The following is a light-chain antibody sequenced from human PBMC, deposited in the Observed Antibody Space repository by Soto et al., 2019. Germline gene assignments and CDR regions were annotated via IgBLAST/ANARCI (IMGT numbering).Light chain of an antibody. V-gene: IGLV1-40*01. CDR1: SSNIGAGYE. CDR2: DNT. Sequence: QSALTQPPSVSGAPGQRVTISCTGSSSNIGAGYEVHWYQQFPGTAPKLLIYDNTNRPSGVPDRFSGSTSGTSASLAITGLQAEDEADYYCQSYDNTLRGVFGGGTKLTVL. CDR3: QSYDNTLRGV. J-gene: IGLJ3*02.